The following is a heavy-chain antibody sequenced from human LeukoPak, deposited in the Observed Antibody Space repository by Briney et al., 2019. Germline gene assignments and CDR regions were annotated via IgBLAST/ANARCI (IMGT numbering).Heavy chain of an antibody. CDR2: IYPGDSDT. D-gene: IGHD3-3*01. J-gene: IGHJ5*02. CDR1: GYSFTSYW. V-gene: IGHV5-51*01. Sequence: GESLKISCKGFGYSFTSYWIGWVRQMPGKGLEWMGIIYPGDSDTRYSPSFQGQVTISADKSISTAYLQWSSLKASDTAMYYCARIIYDFWSGYFNWFDPWGQGTLVTVSS. CDR3: ARIIYDFWSGYFNWFDP.